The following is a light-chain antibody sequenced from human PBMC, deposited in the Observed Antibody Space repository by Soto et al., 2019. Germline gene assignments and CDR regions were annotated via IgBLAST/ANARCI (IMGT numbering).Light chain of an antibody. CDR1: MRDVGAYNL. J-gene: IGLJ3*02. V-gene: IGLV2-14*03. CDR3: HSYDSSLSGSV. Sequence: QSALTQPASVSGSAGQSITISCSGTMRDVGAYNLVSWYQQHPGTAPKLLIYGDNNRPSGVPDRFSGSKSGTSASLAITGLQAEDEADYYCHSYDSSLSGSVFGGGTKVTVL. CDR2: GDN.